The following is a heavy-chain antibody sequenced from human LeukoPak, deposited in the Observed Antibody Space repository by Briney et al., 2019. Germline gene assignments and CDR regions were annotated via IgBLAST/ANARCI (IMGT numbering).Heavy chain of an antibody. CDR2: IYYSGST. CDR3: ARLNYYDSSGYYH. CDR1: GGSISSSNW. D-gene: IGHD3-22*01. J-gene: IGHJ5*02. V-gene: IGHV4-4*02. Sequence: SGTLSLTCAVSGGSISSSNWWSWVRQPPGKGLEWIGYIYYSGSTYYNPSLKSRVTISVDTSKNQFSLKLSSVTAADTAVYYCARLNYYDSSGYYHWGQGTLVTVSS.